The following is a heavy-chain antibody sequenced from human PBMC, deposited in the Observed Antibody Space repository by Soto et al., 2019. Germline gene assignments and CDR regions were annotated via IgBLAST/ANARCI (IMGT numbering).Heavy chain of an antibody. D-gene: IGHD4-17*01. CDR1: GFTFSAYT. Sequence: EVQLVESGGGLVRPGGSLRLSFAASGFTFSAYTMNWVRQAPGKGLEWVSSLDPSSTYIYYADSVKGRFTLSRDNAKNSLFLRLNSLRADDTALYYCVRGSYGDYDSWGQGTRVTVSS. J-gene: IGHJ5*01. CDR2: LDPSSTYI. V-gene: IGHV3-21*02. CDR3: VRGSYGDYDS.